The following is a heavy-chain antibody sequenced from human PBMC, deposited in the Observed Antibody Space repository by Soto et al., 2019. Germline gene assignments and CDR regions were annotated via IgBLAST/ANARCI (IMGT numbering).Heavy chain of an antibody. V-gene: IGHV3-15*07. Sequence: PGGSLRLSCAASGFTFTNAWINWVRQAPGKGLEWVGRIKSKIAGGTTDFAAPVKGRFTISRDNSKNTLYLQMNSLRAEDTAVYYCAKAAGQYSGYDVVDYWGQGTLVTVSS. CDR1: GFTFTNAW. J-gene: IGHJ4*02. D-gene: IGHD5-12*01. CDR2: IKSKIAGGTT. CDR3: AKAAGQYSGYDVVDY.